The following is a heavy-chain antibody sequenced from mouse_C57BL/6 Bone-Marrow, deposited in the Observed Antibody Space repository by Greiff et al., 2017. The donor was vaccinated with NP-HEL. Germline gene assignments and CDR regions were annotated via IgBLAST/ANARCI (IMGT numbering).Heavy chain of an antibody. V-gene: IGHV5-12*01. D-gene: IGHD2-4*01. CDR2: ISNGGGST. CDR3: ARSIYYDYLKAMDY. J-gene: IGHJ4*01. CDR1: GFTFSDYY. Sequence: DVQLQESGGGLVQPGGSLKLSCAASGFTFSDYYMYWVRQTPEKRLGWVAYISNGGGSTYYPDTVKGRFTISRDNAKNTLYLQMSRLKSEDTAMYYCARSIYYDYLKAMDYWGQGASVTVSS.